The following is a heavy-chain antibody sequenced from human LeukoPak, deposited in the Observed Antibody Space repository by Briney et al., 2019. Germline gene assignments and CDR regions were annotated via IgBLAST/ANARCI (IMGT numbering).Heavy chain of an antibody. D-gene: IGHD2-15*01. V-gene: IGHV1-18*04. Sequence: GASVKVSCKASGYTFSNYIISWVRQAPGQGLEWMGCISAYNGNTNYAQKLQGRVTMTTDTSTSTAYMELRSLRSDDTAVYYCARGSEDNWFDPWGQGTLVTVSS. CDR3: ARGSEDNWFDP. CDR2: ISAYNGNT. CDR1: GYTFSNYI. J-gene: IGHJ5*02.